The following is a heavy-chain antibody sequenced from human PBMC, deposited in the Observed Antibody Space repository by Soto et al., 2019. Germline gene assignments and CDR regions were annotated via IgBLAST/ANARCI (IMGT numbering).Heavy chain of an antibody. CDR2: TYYRSKWYN. CDR1: GASVSSNSVG. D-gene: IGHD2-8*01. CDR3: ARSANGGAFDH. V-gene: IGHV6-1*01. J-gene: IGHJ3*01. Sequence: QTLSLTCDISGASVSSNSVGWNWIRQSPSRGLEWLGRTYYRSKWYNDYAVSVKSRITINPDTSKDQFSLHLNSVTPEDTAVDYWARSANGGAFDHGGQGT.